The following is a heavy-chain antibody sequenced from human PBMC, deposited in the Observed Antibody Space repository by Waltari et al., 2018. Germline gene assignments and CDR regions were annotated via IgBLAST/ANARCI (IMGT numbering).Heavy chain of an antibody. CDR2: IYTSGST. J-gene: IGHJ6*03. CDR1: GGSISSGSYY. CDR3: AREDRGVPAVIRYYYYYYMDV. D-gene: IGHD2-2*02. V-gene: IGHV4-61*02. Sequence: QVQLQESGPGLVKPSQTLSLTCPVSGGSISSGSYYWRWIRQPAGKGLEWIGRIYTSGSTNYNPSLKSRVTISVDTSKNQFSLKLSSVTAADTAVYYCAREDRGVPAVIRYYYYYYMDVWGKGTTVTVSS.